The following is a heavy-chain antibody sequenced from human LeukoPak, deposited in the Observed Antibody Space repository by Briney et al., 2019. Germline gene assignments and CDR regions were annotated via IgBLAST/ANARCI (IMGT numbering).Heavy chain of an antibody. D-gene: IGHD3-22*01. Sequence: SETLSLTCAVYGGSFSGYYWSWIRQPPGKGLEWIGEINHSGSTNYNPSLKSRVTISVDTSKKQFSLKLSSVTAADTAVYYCVTYYFDSSGPKKSYWGQGTLVTVSS. J-gene: IGHJ4*02. CDR3: VTYYFDSSGPKKSY. CDR2: INHSGST. CDR1: GGSFSGYY. V-gene: IGHV4-34*01.